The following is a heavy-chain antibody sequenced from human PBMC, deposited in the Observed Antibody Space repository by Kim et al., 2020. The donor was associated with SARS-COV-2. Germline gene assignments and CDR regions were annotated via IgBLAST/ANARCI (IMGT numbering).Heavy chain of an antibody. J-gene: IGHJ5*02. CDR2: ISRSSSYI. V-gene: IGHV3-21*01. CDR3: ASDSSSWTDHWFDP. D-gene: IGHD6-13*01. CDR1: GFTFRSYS. Sequence: GGSLRLSCAASGFTFRSYSMNWVRQAPGKGLEWVSSISRSSSYIYYADSVKGRFTISRDNAKNSLYLQMNSLRAEDTAGYYCASDSSSWTDHWFDPCGQG.